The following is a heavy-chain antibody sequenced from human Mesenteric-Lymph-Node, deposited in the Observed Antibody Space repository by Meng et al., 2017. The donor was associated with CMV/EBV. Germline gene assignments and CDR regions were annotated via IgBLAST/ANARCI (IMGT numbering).Heavy chain of an antibody. CDR2: INPSTSST. CDR3: ARDTAAYAFDI. Sequence: ASVKVSRKASGYTFTTYHAHWVRQAPGQGLEWMGMINPSTSSTDYAQNFQGRVTMTRDTSTSTVYMELSSLRSEDTAVYYCARDTAAYAFDIWGQGTMVTVSS. V-gene: IGHV1-46*01. D-gene: IGHD2-15*01. CDR1: GYTFTTYH. J-gene: IGHJ3*02.